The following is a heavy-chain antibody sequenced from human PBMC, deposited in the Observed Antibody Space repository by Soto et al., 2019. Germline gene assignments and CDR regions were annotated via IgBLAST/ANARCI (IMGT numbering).Heavy chain of an antibody. D-gene: IGHD6-6*01. V-gene: IGHV3-23*01. CDR2: ISGSGGST. J-gene: IGHJ4*02. Sequence: GGSLRLSCAASGFTFSSYAMSWVRQAPGKGLEWVSAISGSGGSTYYADSVKGRFTISRDNSKNTLYLQMNSLRAEDTAVYYCAKDHEMGYSSSSRGYYFDYWGQGTLVTVSS. CDR1: GFTFSSYA. CDR3: AKDHEMGYSSSSRGYYFDY.